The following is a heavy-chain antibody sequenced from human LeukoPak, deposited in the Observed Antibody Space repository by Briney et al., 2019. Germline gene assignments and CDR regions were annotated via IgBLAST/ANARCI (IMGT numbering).Heavy chain of an antibody. CDR2: ISGSGDNT. J-gene: IGHJ4*02. Sequence: GGSLRLSCAASGFTFSGYVMSWVRQAPGRGLEWVSSISGSGDNTYYADSMKGRFTISRDNSKNTVYLQMNSLRAEDTAVYYCAKDQVGRIADDYWGQGTLVTVSS. CDR1: GFTFSGYV. D-gene: IGHD6-13*01. V-gene: IGHV3-23*01. CDR3: AKDQVGRIADDY.